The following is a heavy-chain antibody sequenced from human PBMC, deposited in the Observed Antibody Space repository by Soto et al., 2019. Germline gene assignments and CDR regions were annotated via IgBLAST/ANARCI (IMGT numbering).Heavy chain of an antibody. V-gene: IGHV1-69*08. CDR3: ERDQGDSSTFDY. CDR2: IIPILGIA. J-gene: IGHJ4*02. D-gene: IGHD6-13*01. Sequence: QVQLVQSGAEVKKPGSSVKVSCKASGGTFSSYTISWVRQAPGQGLEWMGRIIPILGIANYAQKFQGRVTITADKATSTAYMELSSLRSEDTAVYYCERDQGDSSTFDYWGQGTLVTVSS. CDR1: GGTFSSYT.